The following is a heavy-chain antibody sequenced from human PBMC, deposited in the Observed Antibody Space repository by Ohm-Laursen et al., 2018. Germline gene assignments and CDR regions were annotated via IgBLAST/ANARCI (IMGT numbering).Heavy chain of an antibody. CDR2: MYYSGNT. CDR1: GGSISSYY. CDR3: ATYSASWYYFDY. J-gene: IGHJ4*02. V-gene: IGHV4-59*01. Sequence: GTLSLTCTVSGGSISSYYWSWIRQPPGKGLEWVGYMYYSGNTKYNPSLKSRVTISVDRSKNQFSLKLSSVTAADTAVYYCATYSASWYYFDYWGQGTLVTVSS. D-gene: IGHD2-2*01.